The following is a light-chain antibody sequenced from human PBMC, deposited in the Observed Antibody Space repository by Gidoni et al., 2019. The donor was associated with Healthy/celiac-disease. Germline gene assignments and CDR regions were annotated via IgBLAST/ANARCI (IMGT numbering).Light chain of an antibody. CDR3: SSYAGSNNYV. Sequence: QSALTQPPSASGPPRPSVTISCTGTSSDVGGYNYVSWYQQHPGTAPKLMVYEVSKRPSGVPDRFSGSKSGNTASLTVSGLQAEDEADYYCSSYAGSNNYVFGTGTKVTVL. V-gene: IGLV2-8*01. J-gene: IGLJ1*01. CDR2: EVS. CDR1: SSDVGGYNY.